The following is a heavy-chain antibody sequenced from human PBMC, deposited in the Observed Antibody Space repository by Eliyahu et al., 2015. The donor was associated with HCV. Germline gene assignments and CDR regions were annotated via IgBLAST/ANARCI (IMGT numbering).Heavy chain of an antibody. CDR3: ARGSPVLQWFGESPPTDY. D-gene: IGHD3-10*01. V-gene: IGHV4-34*01. CDR1: GGSFSTYY. Sequence: QVQLQQWGAGLLKASETLSLTCAVYGGSFSTYYWNWIRQPPGKGLEWIGEINHSGSTHYNPSLKSRVTISVDTSKNQFSLKLTSVTAADTAVYYCARGSPVLQWFGESPPTDYWGQGTLVTVSS. CDR2: INHSGST. J-gene: IGHJ4*02.